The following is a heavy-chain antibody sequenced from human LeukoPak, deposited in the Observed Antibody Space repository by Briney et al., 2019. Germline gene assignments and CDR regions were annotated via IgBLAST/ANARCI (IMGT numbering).Heavy chain of an antibody. D-gene: IGHD2-2*01. Sequence: GASVKVSCKASGYTFTSYGISWVRQAPGQGLEWMGWISAYNGNTNYAQKLQGRVTMTTDTSTSTAYMELRSLRSDDTAVYYCARLVGYCSSTSCQHDYWGQGTLVTVSS. CDR1: GYTFTSYG. V-gene: IGHV1-18*04. CDR3: ARLVGYCSSTSCQHDY. CDR2: ISAYNGNT. J-gene: IGHJ4*02.